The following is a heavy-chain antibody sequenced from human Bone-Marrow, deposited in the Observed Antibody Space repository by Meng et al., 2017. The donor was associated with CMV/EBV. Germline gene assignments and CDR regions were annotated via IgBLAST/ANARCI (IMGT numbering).Heavy chain of an antibody. CDR3: ASGRTSALVPSPYYYGMDV. V-gene: IGHV4-39*06. D-gene: IGHD1-14*01. CDR2: SYYTGST. Sequence: ESLKISCTVSGISISSSAHYWGWIRQPPGKGLEWIGSSYYTGSTYYNPSLKSRVSTSVDTSKNHFVLRLGSVTAADTAMYYCASGRTSALVPSPYYYGMDVWGQGTTVTVSS. J-gene: IGHJ6*02. CDR1: GISISSSAHY.